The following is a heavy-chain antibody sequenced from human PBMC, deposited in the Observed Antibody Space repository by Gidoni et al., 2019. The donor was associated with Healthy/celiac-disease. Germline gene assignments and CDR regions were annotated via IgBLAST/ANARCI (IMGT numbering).Heavy chain of an antibody. J-gene: IGHJ4*02. CDR3: ARDREYYDFWSGSGLFDY. CDR2: ISSSSITI. CDR1: GFTFSSYS. V-gene: IGHV3-48*01. D-gene: IGHD3-3*01. Sequence: EVQLVESGGGLVQPGGSLRLSCAASGFTFSSYSMNWVGQAPGKGLEWVSYISSSSITIYYADSVKGRFTISRDNAKNSLYLQMNSLRAEDTAVYYCARDREYYDFWSGSGLFDYWGQGTLVTVSS.